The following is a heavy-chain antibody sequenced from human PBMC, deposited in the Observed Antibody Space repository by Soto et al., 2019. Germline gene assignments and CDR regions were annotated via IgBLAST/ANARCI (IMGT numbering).Heavy chain of an antibody. J-gene: IGHJ5*02. V-gene: IGHV4-31*11. CDR2: IYSSGST. CDR1: GGSIISASYS. D-gene: IGHD6-6*01. Sequence: SGTLSLTCAVSGGSIISASYSWNWIRQSPGRGLEWIGHIYSSGSTYYNPSLKSRVSISVDTSNNQFSLKLTSVTAADTAVYFCAREDAARIERWFDAWGQGILVTLSS. CDR3: AREDAARIERWFDA.